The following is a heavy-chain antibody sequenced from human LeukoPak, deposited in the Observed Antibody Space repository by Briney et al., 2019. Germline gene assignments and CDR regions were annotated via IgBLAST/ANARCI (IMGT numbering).Heavy chain of an antibody. CDR3: ARDLWGLDS. CDR1: GGSISSGDYF. V-gene: IGHV4-30-4*01. Sequence: SSETLSLTCTVSGGSISSGDYFWSWIRQPPGKGLELIGNIYYNGNTYYNPSLESRGTISVDTFKNQFSLKLNSVTAADTAVYYCARDLWGLDSWGQGTLVTISS. CDR2: IYYNGNT. J-gene: IGHJ4*02. D-gene: IGHD7-27*01.